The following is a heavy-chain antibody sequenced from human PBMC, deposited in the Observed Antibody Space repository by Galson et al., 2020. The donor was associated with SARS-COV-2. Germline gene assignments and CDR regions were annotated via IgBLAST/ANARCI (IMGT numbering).Heavy chain of an antibody. D-gene: IGHD3-9*01. V-gene: IGHV2-5*01. Sequence: SGPTLAKPTQTLTLTCTFSGFSLSTSGVGVGWIRQPPGKALEWLALIYWNDDKRYSPSLKSRLTITKDTSKNQVVLTMTNMDPVDTATYYCAHSPYDIWTGYPLNYFDYWGQGTLVTFSS. CDR2: IYWNDDK. J-gene: IGHJ4*02. CDR1: GFSLSTSGVG. CDR3: AHSPYDIWTGYPLNYFDY.